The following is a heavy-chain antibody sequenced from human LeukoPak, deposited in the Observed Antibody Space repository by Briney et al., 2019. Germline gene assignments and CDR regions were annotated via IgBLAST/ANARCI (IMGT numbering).Heavy chain of an antibody. CDR1: GFTFSSYG. CDR3: AKDVRYCPGDY. D-gene: IGHD1-26*01. V-gene: IGHV3-30*18. J-gene: IGHJ4*02. Sequence: PGGSLRLSCAASGFTFSSYGMHWVRQAPGKGLEWVAVISYDGSNKYYADSVKGRFTISRDNSKNTLYLQMNSLRAEDTAVYYCAKDVRYCPGDYWGQGTLVTVSS. CDR2: ISYDGSNK.